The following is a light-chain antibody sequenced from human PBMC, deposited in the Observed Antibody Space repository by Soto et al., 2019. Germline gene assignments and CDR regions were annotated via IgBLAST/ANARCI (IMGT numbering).Light chain of an antibody. CDR1: SSDVGGYNY. CDR2: DVR. Sequence: QSALTQPRSVSGSPGQSVTISCTGTSSDVGGYNYVSWYQQHPGKAPKLMIYDVRKLPSGVPERLSGSKSGNTASLTISGLQAEDEADYYCCSYAGSYVFGTGTELTVL. CDR3: CSYAGSYV. V-gene: IGLV2-11*01. J-gene: IGLJ1*01.